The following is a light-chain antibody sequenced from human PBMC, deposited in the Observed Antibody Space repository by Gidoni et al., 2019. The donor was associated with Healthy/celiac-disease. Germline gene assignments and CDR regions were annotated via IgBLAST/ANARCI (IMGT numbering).Light chain of an antibody. Sequence: HSALTQPASVSGSPGQSITISCTGPSSNVGGYNYVSWYQQHRGKAPKLMIYEVSNRPSGVSNRFSGSKSGNTASLTISGLQAEDEADYYCSSYTNSSTLDVFGTGTKVTVL. V-gene: IGLV2-14*01. CDR2: EVS. CDR3: SSYTNSSTLDV. CDR1: SSNVGGYNY. J-gene: IGLJ1*01.